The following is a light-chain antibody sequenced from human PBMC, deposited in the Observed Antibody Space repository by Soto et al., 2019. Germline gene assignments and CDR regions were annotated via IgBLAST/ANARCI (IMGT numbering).Light chain of an antibody. CDR3: QQYARSLYT. CDR2: GAS. CDR1: QRVTSSY. Sequence: EIVLTQSPGTLSLSPGERATLSCRASQRVTSSYLAWYQQKPGQAPRLLIYGASSRATGIPDRFSGSGSGTDFTLTISRLEPEDFAVYYCQQYARSLYTFGQGTKLEIK. J-gene: IGKJ2*01. V-gene: IGKV3-20*01.